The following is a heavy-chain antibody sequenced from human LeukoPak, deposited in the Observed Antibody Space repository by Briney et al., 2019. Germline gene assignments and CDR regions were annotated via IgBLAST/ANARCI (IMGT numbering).Heavy chain of an antibody. V-gene: IGHV1-18*01. CDR2: ISAYNGNT. CDR1: GYTFTSYG. J-gene: IGHJ4*02. D-gene: IGHD6-6*01. CDR3: ARTYSSSPADYFDY. Sequence: GASVKVSCKASGYTFTSYGISWVRQAPGQGLEWMRWISAYNGNTNYAQKFQGRVTMTTDTSTSTAYMELSRLTSDDTAMYYCARTYSSSPADYFDYWGQGTLVTVSS.